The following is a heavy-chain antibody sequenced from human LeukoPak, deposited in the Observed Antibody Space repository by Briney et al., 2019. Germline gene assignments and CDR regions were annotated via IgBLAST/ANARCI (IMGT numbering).Heavy chain of an antibody. V-gene: IGHV4-34*01. Sequence: SETLSLTCAVYGGSFSGYYWSWIRQPPGKGLGWIGEINHSGSTNYNPSLKSRVTISVDTSKNQFSLKLSCVTAADTAVYYCASETRRDGYNSFDYWGQGTLVTVSS. CDR1: GGSFSGYY. CDR2: INHSGST. CDR3: ASETRRDGYNSFDY. D-gene: IGHD5-24*01. J-gene: IGHJ4*02.